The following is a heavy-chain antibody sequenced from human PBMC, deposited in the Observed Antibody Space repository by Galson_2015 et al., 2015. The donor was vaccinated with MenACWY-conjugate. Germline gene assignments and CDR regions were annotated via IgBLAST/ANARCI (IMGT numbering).Heavy chain of an antibody. V-gene: IGHV3-48*04. J-gene: IGHJ4*02. D-gene: IGHD5-24*01. CDR2: ISSRGGTI. Sequence: SLRLSCAASGFTFSSYSMNWVRQAPGKGLEWFSYISSRGGTIYYADSVKGRFTISRDNAKNSLYLQMNSLRAEDTAVYYCARDSRDGYNPFDYWGQGTLVTVSS. CDR3: ARDSRDGYNPFDY. CDR1: GFTFSSYS.